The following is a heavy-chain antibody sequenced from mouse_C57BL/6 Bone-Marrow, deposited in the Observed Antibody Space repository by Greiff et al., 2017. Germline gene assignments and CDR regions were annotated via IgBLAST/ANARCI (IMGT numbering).Heavy chain of an antibody. J-gene: IGHJ4*01. Sequence: QVTLKVSGPGILQPSQTLSLTCSFSGFSLSTFGMGVGWIRQPSGKGLEWLAHIWCDDDKYYNPALKSLLPISKDTSKHQVFLKIANVDTADTATYSCARIPLPWKRGYWGQGTAVTVSS. V-gene: IGHV8-8*01. CDR2: IWCDDDK. CDR1: GFSLSTFGMG. D-gene: IGHD2-1*01. CDR3: ARIPLPWKRGY.